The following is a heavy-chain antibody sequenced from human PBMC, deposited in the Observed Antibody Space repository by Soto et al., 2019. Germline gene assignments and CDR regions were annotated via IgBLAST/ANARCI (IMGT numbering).Heavy chain of an antibody. V-gene: IGHV3-23*01. J-gene: IGHJ6*02. Sequence: EVQLLESGGGLVQPGGSLRLSCAASGFTFSSYAMSWVRQAPGKGLEWVSAISGSGGSTYYADSVKGRFTISRDHSKNTLYLQMNSLSAEDTAVYYCAKGLRAVAGYYYYGMDVWGQGTTVTVSS. CDR2: ISGSGGST. CDR1: GFTFSSYA. CDR3: AKGLRAVAGYYYYGMDV. D-gene: IGHD6-19*01.